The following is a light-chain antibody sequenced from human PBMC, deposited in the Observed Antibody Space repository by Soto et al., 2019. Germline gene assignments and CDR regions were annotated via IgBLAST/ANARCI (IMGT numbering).Light chain of an antibody. V-gene: IGKV1-5*01. Sequence: DIQMTKSASTLPASVGDRVTITCRASQGIDRWVAWYQQRPGTAPKILIYHPSSLETGVPSMFRCSGSGTEFTLTISSLQPDDFPTYYCHHSNSYGTFGLGTKLDI. J-gene: IGKJ1*01. CDR2: HPS. CDR1: QGIDRW. CDR3: HHSNSYGT.